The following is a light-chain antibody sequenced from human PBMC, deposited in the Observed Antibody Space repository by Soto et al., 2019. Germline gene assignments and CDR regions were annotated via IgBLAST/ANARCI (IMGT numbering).Light chain of an antibody. Sequence: EVVMTQSPVTLSVSPGERVTLSCGASRSVRTNLAWYQQKPGQTPRLVIYGASTRAPGLPDRISGSGSGTEFVLTISSLQSEDFALYYCQQYNEWPLTFGGGTKVEI. V-gene: IGKV3-15*01. CDR2: GAS. CDR3: QQYNEWPLT. CDR1: RSVRTN. J-gene: IGKJ4*01.